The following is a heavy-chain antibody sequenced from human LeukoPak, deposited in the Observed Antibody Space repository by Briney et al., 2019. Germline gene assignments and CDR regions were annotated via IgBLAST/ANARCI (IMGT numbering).Heavy chain of an antibody. CDR2: IYYSGST. D-gene: IGHD1-1*01. Sequence: SETLSLTCTVSGGSISSHYWSWIRQPPGKGLEWIGYIYYSGSTNYNPSPKSRVTISVDTSKNQFSLKLSSVTAADTAVYYCARAPTTGTTRWFDPWGQGTLVTVSS. V-gene: IGHV4-59*11. CDR1: GGSISSHY. J-gene: IGHJ5*02. CDR3: ARAPTTGTTRWFDP.